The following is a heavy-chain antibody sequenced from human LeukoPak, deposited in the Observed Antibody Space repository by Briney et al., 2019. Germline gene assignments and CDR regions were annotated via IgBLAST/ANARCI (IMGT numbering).Heavy chain of an antibody. V-gene: IGHV3-23*01. CDR1: GFTFSSYA. J-gene: IGHJ4*02. CDR3: ATLPNYDILTGYSSRY. D-gene: IGHD3-9*01. CDR2: ISGSGGST. Sequence: PGGSLRLSCAASGFTFSSYAMSWVRQAPGKGLEWVSAISGSGGSTYYADSVKGRFTISRDNSKNTLYLQMNSLRAEDTAVYYCATLPNYDILTGYSSRYWGQGTLVTVSS.